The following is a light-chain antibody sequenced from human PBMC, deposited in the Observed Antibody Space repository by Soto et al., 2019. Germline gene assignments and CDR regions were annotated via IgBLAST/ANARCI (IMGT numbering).Light chain of an antibody. V-gene: IGKV3-20*01. CDR3: QRYDSFRT. CDR2: GAS. CDR1: QSVRSNF. Sequence: EIVLTQSPGTLSLSPGERATLSCRASQSVRSNFLAWYQQKPGQAPRLLIYGASNRATGIPDRFSGSGSGTDFTLTITRLEPEDFAMYYCQRYDSFRTFGHGTKVEI. J-gene: IGKJ1*01.